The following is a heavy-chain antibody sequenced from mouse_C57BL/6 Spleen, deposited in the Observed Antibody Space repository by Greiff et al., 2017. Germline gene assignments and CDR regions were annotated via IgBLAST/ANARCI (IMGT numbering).Heavy chain of an antibody. D-gene: IGHD4-1*01. V-gene: IGHV1-19*01. J-gene: IGHJ2*01. CDR3: ARRANWDVGFDY. CDR1: GYTFTDYY. Sequence: EVQLQQSGPVLVKPGASVKMSCKASGYTFTDYYMNWVKQSHGKSLEWIGVINPYNGGTSYNQKFKGKATLTVDKSSSTAYMELNSLTSEDSAVYYCARRANWDVGFDYWGQGTTLTVSS. CDR2: INPYNGGT.